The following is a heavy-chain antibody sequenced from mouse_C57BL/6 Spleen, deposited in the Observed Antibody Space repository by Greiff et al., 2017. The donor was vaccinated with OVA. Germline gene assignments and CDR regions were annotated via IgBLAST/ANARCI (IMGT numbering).Heavy chain of an antibody. CDR2: INPNNGGT. D-gene: IGHD1-1*01. CDR3: ALTGGYFDD. V-gene: IGHV1-26*01. J-gene: IGHJ2*01. Sequence: EVQLQQSGPELVKPGASVKISCKASGYTFTDYYMNWVKQSHGKSLEWIGDINPNNGGTSYNQKFKGKATLTVDKSSSTAYMELRSLTSEDAAVYYCALTGGYFDDWGQGTTLTVSS. CDR1: GYTFTDYY.